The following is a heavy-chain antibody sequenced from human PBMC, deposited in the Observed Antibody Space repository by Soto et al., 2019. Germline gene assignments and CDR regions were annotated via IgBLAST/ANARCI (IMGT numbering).Heavy chain of an antibody. J-gene: IGHJ4*02. V-gene: IGHV3-74*01. D-gene: IGHD2-15*01. CDR2: INSDGSST. CDR3: AREDGYCSGGSCYNKRAPVDY. CDR1: GFTFSSYW. Sequence: GGSLRLSCAASGFTFSSYWMHWVRQAPGKGLVRVSRINSDGSSTSYADSVKGRFTISRDNAKNTLYLQMNSLRAEDTAVYYCAREDGYCSGGSCYNKRAPVDYWGQGTLVTVSS.